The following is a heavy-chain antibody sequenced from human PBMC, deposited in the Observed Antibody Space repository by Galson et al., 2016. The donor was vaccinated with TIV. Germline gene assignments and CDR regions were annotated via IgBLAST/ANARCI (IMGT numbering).Heavy chain of an antibody. Sequence: SVKVSCKASGYTFTGHYMHWVRQAPGQGLEWMGWINPNSGDTNYAQNFQDRVTMTRDTSIRTAYMELSRLKSDDTAVYYCARDLDSTLTAPFDYWGQGTLVTISS. V-gene: IGHV1-2*02. CDR1: GYTFTGHY. CDR2: INPNSGDT. D-gene: IGHD4-17*01. CDR3: ARDLDSTLTAPFDY. J-gene: IGHJ4*02.